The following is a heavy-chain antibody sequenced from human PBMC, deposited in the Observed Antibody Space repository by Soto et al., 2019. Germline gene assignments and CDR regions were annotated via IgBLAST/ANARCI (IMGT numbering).Heavy chain of an antibody. CDR2: IKSKTDGGTT. CDR3: TTYQTYYYGSGMSYYYYYGMDV. V-gene: IGHV3-15*07. D-gene: IGHD3-10*01. Sequence: GGSLRLSCAASGFTFSNAWMNWVRQAPGKGLEWVGRIKSKTDGGTTDYAAPVKGRFTISRDDSKNTLYLQMNSLKTEDTAVYYCTTYQTYYYGSGMSYYYYYGMDVWGQGTTVTVSS. J-gene: IGHJ6*02. CDR1: GFTFSNAW.